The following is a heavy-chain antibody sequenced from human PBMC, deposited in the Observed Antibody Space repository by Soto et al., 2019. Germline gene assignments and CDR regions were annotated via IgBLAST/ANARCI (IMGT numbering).Heavy chain of an antibody. D-gene: IGHD2-15*01. CDR3: AKLGADVGSTTEVKGYYSYY. Sequence: VQLLESGGGLVQPGGSLRLSCAASGFTFSSYAMSWVRQAPGKGLEWVSSISGSGGSTNHADSVKGRFTISRDNSTNTLYLQMNRLRAEDTAVYHCAKLGADVGSTTEVKGYYSYYRGPGTLVTVSS. CDR2: ISGSGGST. CDR1: GFTFSSYA. J-gene: IGHJ4*01. V-gene: IGHV3-23*01.